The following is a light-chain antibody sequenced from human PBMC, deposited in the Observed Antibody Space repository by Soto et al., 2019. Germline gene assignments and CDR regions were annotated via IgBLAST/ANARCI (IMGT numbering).Light chain of an antibody. J-gene: IGKJ5*01. CDR1: ESISRH. CDR2: AAS. Sequence: DIQMTQSPSSLSASVGDRVTITCRASESISRHLNWYQQKPGNAPKLLIYAASSLQNGVPSTFSGSGSGTDFTLTISNLQPGDFATYYCQESYSPLSITFGQGTRLE. CDR3: QESYSPLSIT. V-gene: IGKV1-39*01.